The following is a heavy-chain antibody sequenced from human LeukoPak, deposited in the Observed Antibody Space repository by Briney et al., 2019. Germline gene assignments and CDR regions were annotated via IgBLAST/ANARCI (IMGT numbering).Heavy chain of an antibody. CDR2: INHNGNVN. V-gene: IGHV3-7*03. D-gene: IGHD5-24*01. J-gene: IGHJ6*02. Sequence: QAGGSLRLSCAASGFTFSSYAMSWVRQAPGKGLEWVASINHNGNVNYYVDSVKGRFSISRDNAKNSLYLQMNSLRADDTAVYYCARWATPPTYSYYGMDVWGQGTTVTVSS. CDR3: ARWATPPTYSYYGMDV. CDR1: GFTFSSYA.